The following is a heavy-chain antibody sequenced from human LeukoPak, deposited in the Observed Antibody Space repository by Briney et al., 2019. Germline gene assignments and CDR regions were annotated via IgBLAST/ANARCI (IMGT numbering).Heavy chain of an antibody. CDR2: IYSGGST. CDR3: TGDVYQH. Sequence: GGSLRLSCAASGFXFSSYAISWVRQAPGKGLEWVSIIYSGGSTNYADSVKGRFTISRDNSKNTVYLQMNSLRAEDTAVYYCTGDVYQHWGQGTLVTVSS. J-gene: IGHJ1*01. V-gene: IGHV3-53*01. D-gene: IGHD1-14*01. CDR1: GFXFSSYA.